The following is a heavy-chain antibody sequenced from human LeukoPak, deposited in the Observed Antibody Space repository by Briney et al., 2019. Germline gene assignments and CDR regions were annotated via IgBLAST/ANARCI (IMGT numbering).Heavy chain of an antibody. CDR2: VKQGGSEK. J-gene: IGHJ4*02. D-gene: IGHD3-10*01. Sequence: EAGGSLRLSCAASGFTFSSYWMSWVRQAPGKGLEWVANVKQGGSEKYYVDSVKGRFTISRDNAKNSLYLQMNSLRAEDTAVYYCARVFPSLGFGELHYYFDYWGQGTLVTVSS. V-gene: IGHV3-7*01. CDR1: GFTFSSYW. CDR3: ARVFPSLGFGELHYYFDY.